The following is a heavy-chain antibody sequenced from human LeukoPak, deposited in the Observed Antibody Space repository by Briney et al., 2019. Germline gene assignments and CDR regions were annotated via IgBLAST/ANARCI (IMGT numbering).Heavy chain of an antibody. V-gene: IGHV3-23*01. D-gene: IGHD1-26*01. CDR3: AKDWGATTPGGFDY. Sequence: GGSLRLSCAASGFTFSSYAMSWVRQAPGKGLEWVSAISGSGASTYYADSVKGRFTISRDNSKNTQYLQMNSLRAEDTAVYYCAKDWGATTPGGFDYWGQGSVVTVSS. CDR2: ISGSGAST. CDR1: GFTFSSYA. J-gene: IGHJ4*02.